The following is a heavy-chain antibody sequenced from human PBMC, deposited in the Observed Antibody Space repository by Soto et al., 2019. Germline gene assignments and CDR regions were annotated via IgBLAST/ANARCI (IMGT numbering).Heavy chain of an antibody. J-gene: IGHJ3*02. CDR1: GDNFTSYW. V-gene: IGHV5-51*01. Sequence: PGESLKISCKGSGDNFTSYWIGWVRQMPGKGLEWMGIFYPGDSDTRYSPSFQGQVTISADKSISTAYLQWSSLKASDTAMYYCARGFRSGGNAYDAFDIWGQGTMVTVSS. CDR2: FYPGDSDT. CDR3: ARGFRSGGNAYDAFDI. D-gene: IGHD2-15*01.